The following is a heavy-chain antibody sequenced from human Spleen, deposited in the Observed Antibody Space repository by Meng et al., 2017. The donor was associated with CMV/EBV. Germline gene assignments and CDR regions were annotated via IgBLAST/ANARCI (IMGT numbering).Heavy chain of an antibody. CDR1: EFPFSTYW. V-gene: IGHV3-7*01. Sequence: CAASEFPFSTYWMSWVRQAPGKWLERVANINQDGNEKYYVHSVKGRFTISRDNAENSLYLQMSSLKADDTAVYFCVRDDSTGHYYFDYWGQGALVTVSS. D-gene: IGHD2-8*02. J-gene: IGHJ4*02. CDR2: INQDGNEK. CDR3: VRDDSTGHYYFDY.